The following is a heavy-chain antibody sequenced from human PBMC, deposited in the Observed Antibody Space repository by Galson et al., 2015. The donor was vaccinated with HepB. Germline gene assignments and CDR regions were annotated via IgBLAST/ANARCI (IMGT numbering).Heavy chain of an antibody. J-gene: IGHJ4*02. D-gene: IGHD6-6*01. Sequence: LRLSCAASGFTFSNYAMSWVRQTPGKGLEWVSGTNSRGGNTYYADSVKGRFTISRDNSKNTLYLQMSSLRADDTAIYYCAKSQEGIVGRPAPLDYWGQGTLVTVSS. CDR3: AKSQEGIVGRPAPLDY. CDR1: GFTFSNYA. V-gene: IGHV3-23*01. CDR2: TNSRGGNT.